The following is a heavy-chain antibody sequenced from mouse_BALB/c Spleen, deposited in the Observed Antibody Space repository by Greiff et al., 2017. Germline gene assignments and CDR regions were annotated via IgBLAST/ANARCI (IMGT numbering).Heavy chain of an antibody. CDR2: IYPGDGDT. CDR3: ARWELRDSFDY. D-gene: IGHD2-1*01. J-gene: IGHJ2*01. V-gene: IGHV1-87*01. Sequence: QVQLKESGAELARPGASVKLSCKASGYTFTSYWMQWVKQRPGQGLEWIGAIYPGDGDTRYTQKFKGKATLTADKSSSTAYMQLSSLASEDSAVYYCARWELRDSFDYWGQGTTLTVSS. CDR1: GYTFTSYW.